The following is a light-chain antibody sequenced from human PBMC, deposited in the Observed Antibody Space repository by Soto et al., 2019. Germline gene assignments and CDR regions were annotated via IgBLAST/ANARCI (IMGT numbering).Light chain of an antibody. CDR3: CSYPGSHTWV. CDR2: GNG. CDR1: SSNIGAGHD. V-gene: IGLV1-40*01. Sequence: QAVVTQPPSVSGAPGQRVTISCTGSSSNIGAGHDVHWYQHLPGTAPKLLIYGNGNRPSGVPDRFSGSKSGTSASLAITGLQAEDEADYYCCSYPGSHTWVFGGGTQLTVL. J-gene: IGLJ3*02.